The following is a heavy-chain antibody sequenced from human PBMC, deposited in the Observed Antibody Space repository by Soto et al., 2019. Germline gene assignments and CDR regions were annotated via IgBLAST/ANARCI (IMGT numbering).Heavy chain of an antibody. D-gene: IGHD3-3*01. J-gene: IGHJ6*02. CDR3: ARGDDDYDFWSGPSPNYYYSGMDV. CDR2: ISYDGSNK. Sequence: PGGSLRLSCTASGFTFSSYAMHWVRQAPGKGLEWVAVISYDGSNKYYADSVKGRFTISRDNSKNTLYLQMNSLRAEDTAVYYCARGDDDYDFWSGPSPNYYYSGMDVWGQGTTVTVSS. V-gene: IGHV3-30-3*01. CDR1: GFTFSSYA.